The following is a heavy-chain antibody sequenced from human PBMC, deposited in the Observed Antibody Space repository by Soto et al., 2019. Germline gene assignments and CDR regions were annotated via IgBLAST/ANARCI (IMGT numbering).Heavy chain of an antibody. Sequence: PGGSLRLSCAASGFTFSSYGMHWVRQAPGKGLEWVSVISYDGSNKYYADSVKGRFTISRDNSKNTLYLQTNSLRAEDTAVYYCAKDRADIVVVPAAIDYYYYYMDVWGKGTTVTVSS. CDR3: AKDRADIVVVPAAIDYYYYYMDV. J-gene: IGHJ6*03. CDR1: GFTFSSYG. D-gene: IGHD2-2*01. CDR2: ISYDGSNK. V-gene: IGHV3-30*18.